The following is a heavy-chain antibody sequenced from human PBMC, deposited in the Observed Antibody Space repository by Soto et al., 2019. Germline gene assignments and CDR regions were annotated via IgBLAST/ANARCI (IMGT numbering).Heavy chain of an antibody. V-gene: IGHV4-4*02. CDR1: GGSISCSNW. D-gene: IGHD3-10*01. Sequence: QVQLQETGPGLVQPSGTLSLTCAVSGGSISCSNWWSWVRQSPGKGLEWIGEIYHNGSPDYNPSLKSRVTISVDKSKNHVFLKLTSVTAADTAMYFCGRWLGTSYGMDVWGQGTAVNVSS. J-gene: IGHJ6*02. CDR2: IYHNGSP. CDR3: GRWLGTSYGMDV.